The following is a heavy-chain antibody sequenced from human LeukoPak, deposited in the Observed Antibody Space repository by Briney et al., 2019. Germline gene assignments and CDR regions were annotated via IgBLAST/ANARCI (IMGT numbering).Heavy chain of an antibody. V-gene: IGHV3-53*01. J-gene: IGHJ4*02. CDR1: GFTVSSNY. CDR2: IYSGGST. CDR3: SRAREYYDILTGYSSYYFDC. Sequence: GGSLRLSCTASGFTVSSNYMSWVRQAPGKGLEWVSVIYSGGSTYYADSVKGRFTISRDSSKNTLYLQMNSLRAEDTAVYYCSRAREYYDILTGYSSYYFDCWGQGTLVTVSS. D-gene: IGHD3-9*01.